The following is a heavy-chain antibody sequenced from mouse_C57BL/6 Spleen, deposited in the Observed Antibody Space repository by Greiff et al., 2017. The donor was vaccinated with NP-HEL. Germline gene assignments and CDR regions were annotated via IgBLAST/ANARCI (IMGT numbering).Heavy chain of an antibody. CDR2: IYPRSGNT. J-gene: IGHJ3*01. Sequence: VQLQESGAELARPGASVKLSCKASGYTFTSYGISWVKQRTGQGLEWIGEIYPRSGNTYYNEKFKGKATLTADKSSSTAYMELRSLTSEDSAVYFCAYYSNSYWGQGTLVTVSA. D-gene: IGHD2-5*01. CDR3: AYYSNSY. CDR1: GYTFTSYG. V-gene: IGHV1-81*01.